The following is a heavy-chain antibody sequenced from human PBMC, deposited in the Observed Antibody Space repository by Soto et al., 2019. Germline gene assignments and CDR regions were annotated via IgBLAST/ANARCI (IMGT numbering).Heavy chain of an antibody. V-gene: IGHV3-33*01. Sequence: QVQLVESGGGVVQPGRSLRLSCAASRFTFSGYGMHWVRQAAGKGLEWVGVIWSDGSNKYYADSVKGRFIISRDNSKNTVYLQMNRLRVEDTAAYYCSRANKRGPLTAEAAISVDNWGQGTLVTVSA. J-gene: IGHJ4*02. CDR2: IWSDGSNK. D-gene: IGHD2-2*01. CDR1: RFTFSGYG. CDR3: SRANKRGPLTAEAAISVDN.